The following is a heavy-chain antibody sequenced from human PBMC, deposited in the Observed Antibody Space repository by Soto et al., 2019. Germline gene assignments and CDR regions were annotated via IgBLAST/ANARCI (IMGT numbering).Heavy chain of an antibody. CDR3: ARDYDILTGFDY. D-gene: IGHD3-9*01. CDR2: INAGNGYT. CDR1: GFTFTNYA. Sequence: ASVKVSCKASGFTFTNYAIHWVRQAPGQRLEWMGWINAGNGYTKFSQKFQGRVTITRDTSASTAYMELSSLRSEDTAVYYCARDYDILTGFDYWGQGTLVTV. J-gene: IGHJ4*02. V-gene: IGHV1-3*01.